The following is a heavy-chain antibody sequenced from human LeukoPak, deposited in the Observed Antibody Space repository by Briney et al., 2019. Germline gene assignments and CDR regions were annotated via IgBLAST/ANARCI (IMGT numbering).Heavy chain of an antibody. D-gene: IGHD3-10*01. Sequence: SGGSLRLSCAASEIPFSSLWMHWVRQAPGKGLVWVSRINSDGSSTSYADSVKGRFTISRDNAKNTLYLQMNSLRAEGTAVYYCARGNEWFGEFDYWGQGTLVTVSS. CDR3: ARGNEWFGEFDY. J-gene: IGHJ4*02. CDR1: EIPFSSLW. V-gene: IGHV3-74*01. CDR2: INSDGSST.